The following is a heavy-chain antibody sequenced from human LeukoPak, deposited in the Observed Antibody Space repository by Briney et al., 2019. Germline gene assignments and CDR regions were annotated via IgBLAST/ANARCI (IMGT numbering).Heavy chain of an antibody. J-gene: IGHJ6*04. D-gene: IGHD3-10*02. CDR2: ISSSSSTI. CDR3: AELGITMIGGV. V-gene: IGHV3-48*01. Sequence: GGSLRLSCAASGFTFMDYTMNWVRQAPGKGLEWVSYISSSSSTIYYADSVKGRFTISRDNAKNSLYLQMNSLRAEDTAVYYCAELGITMIGGVWGKGTRSPSPQ. CDR1: GFTFMDYT.